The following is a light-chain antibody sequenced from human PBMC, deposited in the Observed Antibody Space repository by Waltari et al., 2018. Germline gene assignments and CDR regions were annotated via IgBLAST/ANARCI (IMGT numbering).Light chain of an antibody. V-gene: IGKV3-15*01. CDR2: GAS. CDR3: QQYSDWIA. CDR1: QTVTND. J-gene: IGKJ4*01. Sequence: EIVLTQSPASLSVSPGERATLSSTASQTVTNDLAWYQQKPGQAPKLLIFGASTRATGVPARFSGSGSGTEFTLTIGSVQSEDFAVYYCQQYSDWIAFGGGTKVDLK.